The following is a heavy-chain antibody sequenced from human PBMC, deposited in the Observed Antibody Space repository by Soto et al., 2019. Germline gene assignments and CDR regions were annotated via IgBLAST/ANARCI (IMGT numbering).Heavy chain of an antibody. CDR3: ARGREYCTNGVCYTGWFDP. CDR1: GGSISSGGYY. J-gene: IGHJ5*02. Sequence: QVQLQESGPGLVKPSQTLSLTCTVSGGSISSGGYYWSWIRQHPGKGLEWIGYIYYSGSTYYNPSLKSRVTISVDTSKNQFSLKLSSVTAADTAVYYCARGREYCTNGVCYTGWFDPWGQGTLVTVSS. D-gene: IGHD2-8*01. V-gene: IGHV4-31*03. CDR2: IYYSGST.